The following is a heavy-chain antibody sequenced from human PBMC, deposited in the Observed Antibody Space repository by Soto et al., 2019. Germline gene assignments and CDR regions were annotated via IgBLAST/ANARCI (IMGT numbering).Heavy chain of an antibody. Sequence: ASVKVSCKASGYTFTSYDINWVRQATGQGLEWMGWMNPNSGNTGYAQKFQGRVTMTRNTSISTAYMELSSLRSEDTAVYYCAREGRYCSGGSCYSNWYFDLWGRGAMVTAPQ. CDR1: GYTFTSYD. J-gene: IGHJ2*01. CDR2: MNPNSGNT. CDR3: AREGRYCSGGSCYSNWYFDL. V-gene: IGHV1-8*01. D-gene: IGHD2-15*01.